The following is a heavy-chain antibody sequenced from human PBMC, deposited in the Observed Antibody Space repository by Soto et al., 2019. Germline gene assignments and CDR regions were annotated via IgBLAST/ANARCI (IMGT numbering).Heavy chain of an antibody. D-gene: IGHD3-3*01. CDR1: GYPVTAYY. J-gene: IGHJ3*02. CDR3: ARGGGVGVAGSAAFEM. CDR2: INPATGAA. Sequence: QLHLVQSGAVVKKPGASVTVSCSASGYPVTAYYMHWVRQAPGRGLEWMGGINPATGAAKYTQTFQGRVTMTRATSTSKVFMELCGLRSGDTAVFYGARGGGVGVAGSAAFEMWGQGTLVTVSS. V-gene: IGHV1-2*02.